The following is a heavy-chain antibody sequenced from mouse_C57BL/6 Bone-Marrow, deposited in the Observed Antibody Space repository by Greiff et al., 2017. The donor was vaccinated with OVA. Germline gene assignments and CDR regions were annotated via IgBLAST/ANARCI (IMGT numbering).Heavy chain of an antibody. CDR1: GYTFTSYW. Sequence: QVQLQQPGAELVKPGASVKMSCKASGYTFTSYWITWVKQRPGQGLEWIGDIYPGSGSTNYNEKFKSKATLTVDTSSSTAYMQLSSLTSEDSAVYYCARGNYSGSSPDWYFDVWGTGTTVTVSS. V-gene: IGHV1-55*01. CDR3: ARGNYSGSSPDWYFDV. J-gene: IGHJ1*03. D-gene: IGHD1-1*01. CDR2: IYPGSGST.